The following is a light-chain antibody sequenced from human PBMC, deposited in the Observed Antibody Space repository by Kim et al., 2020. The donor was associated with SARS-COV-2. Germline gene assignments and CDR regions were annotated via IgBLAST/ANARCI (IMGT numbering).Light chain of an antibody. J-gene: IGLJ3*02. CDR3: GAWDSSLSAGV. Sequence: GQKVTISCSGSNANIGNNNVAWYQQLPGTAPKLLIYDDHKRPSGIPDRFSGSKSGTSATLGITGLQTGDEADYYCGAWDSSLSAGVFGGGTKLTVL. V-gene: IGLV1-51*01. CDR2: DDH. CDR1: NANIGNNN.